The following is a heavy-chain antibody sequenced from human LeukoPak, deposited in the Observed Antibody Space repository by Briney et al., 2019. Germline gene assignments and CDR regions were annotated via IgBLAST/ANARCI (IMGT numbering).Heavy chain of an antibody. D-gene: IGHD3-22*01. CDR1: GYTFTNYG. Sequence: ASVKVSCKASGYTFTNYGISWVRQAPGQGLEWMGWISAYNGNTNYAQKLQGRVTMTTDTSTSTAYMELRSLRSDDTAVYYCARVAAEAYYDRSGYCPFDYWGQGTLVTVSS. J-gene: IGHJ4*02. CDR2: ISAYNGNT. V-gene: IGHV1-18*01. CDR3: ARVAAEAYYDRSGYCPFDY.